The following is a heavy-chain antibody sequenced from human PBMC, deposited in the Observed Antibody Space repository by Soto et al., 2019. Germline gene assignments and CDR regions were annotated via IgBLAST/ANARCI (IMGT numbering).Heavy chain of an antibody. Sequence: ASVKVSCKASGYTFTSYGISWVRQAPGQGLEWMGWISAYNGNTNYAQKFQGRVTMTRNTSISTAYMELSSLRSEDTAVYYCARAGDLDYWGQGALVTVSS. CDR1: GYTFTSYG. CDR3: ARAGDLDY. CDR2: ISAYNGNT. J-gene: IGHJ4*02. D-gene: IGHD2-21*02. V-gene: IGHV1-18*04.